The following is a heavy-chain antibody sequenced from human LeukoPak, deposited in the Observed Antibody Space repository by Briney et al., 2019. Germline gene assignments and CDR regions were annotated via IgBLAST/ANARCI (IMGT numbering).Heavy chain of an antibody. CDR3: AVPEGSAPGFDY. J-gene: IGHJ4*02. CDR1: GYTFTSYD. V-gene: IGHV1-8*01. Sequence: ASVKVSCKASGYTFTSYDINWVRQATGQGLEWMGWMNPNSGNTGYAQKFQGRVTMTRNTPISTAYMELSSLRSEDTAVYYCAVPEGSAPGFDYWGQGTLVTVSS. D-gene: IGHD1-26*01. CDR2: MNPNSGNT.